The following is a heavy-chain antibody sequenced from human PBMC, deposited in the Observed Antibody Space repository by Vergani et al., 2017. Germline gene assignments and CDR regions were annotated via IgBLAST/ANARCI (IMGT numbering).Heavy chain of an antibody. J-gene: IGHJ6*03. CDR2: IWYDGSNK. V-gene: IGHV3-33*01. CDR1: GFTFSSYG. Sequence: QVQLVESGGGVVQPGRSLRLSCAASGFTFSSYGMHWVRQAPGKGLEWVAVIWYDGSNKYYADSVKGRFTISIDNSKNTLYLEMNALRAEDTAVYYCARDFLTRVTTLDYYYMGVWGKGTTVTVSS. D-gene: IGHD1-1*01. CDR3: ARDFLTRVTTLDYYYMGV.